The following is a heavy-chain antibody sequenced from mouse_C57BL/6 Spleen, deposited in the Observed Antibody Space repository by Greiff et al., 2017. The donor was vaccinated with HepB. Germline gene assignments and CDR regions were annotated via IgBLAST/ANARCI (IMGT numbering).Heavy chain of an antibody. D-gene: IGHD2-4*01. CDR3: ARGGGLRRVFDY. CDR1: GYTFTSYW. V-gene: IGHV1-55*01. Sequence: VQLQQPGAELVKPGASVKMSCKASGYTFTSYWITWVKQRPGQGLEWIGDIYPGSGSTNYNEKFKSKATLTVDTSSSTAYMQLSSLTSEDSAVYYCARGGGLRRVFDYWGQGTTLTVSS. CDR2: IYPGSGST. J-gene: IGHJ2*01.